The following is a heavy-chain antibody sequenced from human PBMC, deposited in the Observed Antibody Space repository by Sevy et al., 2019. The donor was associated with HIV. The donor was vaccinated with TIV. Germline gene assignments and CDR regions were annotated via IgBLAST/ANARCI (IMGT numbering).Heavy chain of an antibody. CDR2: IGTAGDP. D-gene: IGHD2-15*01. CDR1: GFTFSSYD. J-gene: IGHJ6*03. Sequence: GGSLRLSCAASGFTFSSYDMHWVRQATGKGLEWVSAIGTAGDPYYPGTVKGRFIISRENAKNSLYLQMNSLRAGETVVYYCARQKKGAYCSGGSCYSNYYYYMDVWGKGTTVTVSS. V-gene: IGHV3-13*05. CDR3: ARQKKGAYCSGGSCYSNYYYYMDV.